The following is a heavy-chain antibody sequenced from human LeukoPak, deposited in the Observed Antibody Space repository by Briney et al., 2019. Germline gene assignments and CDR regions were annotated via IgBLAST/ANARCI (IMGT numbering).Heavy chain of an antibody. CDR2: IYWDDDK. J-gene: IGHJ4*02. Sequence: SGPTLVKPTQTLTLTCTFSGFSLGTRGGGVGWIRQPPGKALEWLALIYWDDDKRYSPPLKSRLTITKDTSKNQVVLTMTNMDPVDTATYYCGQLLWNYFDYWGQGTLVTVSS. CDR3: GQLLWNYFDY. D-gene: IGHD2-2*01. V-gene: IGHV2-5*02. CDR1: GFSLGTRGGG.